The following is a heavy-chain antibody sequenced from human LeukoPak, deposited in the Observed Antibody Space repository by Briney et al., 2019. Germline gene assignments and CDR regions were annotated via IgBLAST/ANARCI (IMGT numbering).Heavy chain of an antibody. CDR2: IYYSGST. V-gene: IGHV4-39*01. D-gene: IGHD4-17*01. CDR1: GGSISSSSYY. CDR3: ARVPPRSGPTVTRMLFDY. J-gene: IGHJ4*02. Sequence: SETLSLTCTVSGGSISSSSYYWGWIRQPPGKGLEWIGSIYYSGSTYYNPSLKSRVTISVDTSKNQFSLKLSSVTAADTAVYYCARVPPRSGPTVTRMLFDYWGQGTLVTVSS.